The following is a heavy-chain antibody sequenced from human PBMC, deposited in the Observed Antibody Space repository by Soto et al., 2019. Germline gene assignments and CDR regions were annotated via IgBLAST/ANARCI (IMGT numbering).Heavy chain of an antibody. J-gene: IGHJ6*02. CDR2: IYYSGST. CDR1: GGSISSSSYY. Sequence: SETLSLTYTVSGGSISSSSYYWGWIRQPPGKGLEWIGSIYYSGSTYYNPSLKSRVTISVDTSKNQFSLKLSSVTAADTAVYYCTTSGYYYYYGMDVWGQGTTVTVSS. V-gene: IGHV4-39*01. D-gene: IGHD1-26*01. CDR3: TTSGYYYYYGMDV.